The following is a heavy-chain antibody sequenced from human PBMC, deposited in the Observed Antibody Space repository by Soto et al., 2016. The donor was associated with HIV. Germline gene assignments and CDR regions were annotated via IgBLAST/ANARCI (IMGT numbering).Heavy chain of an antibody. J-gene: IGHJ4*02. CDR2: ISSDGSNT. D-gene: IGHD3-22*01. CDR3: ARVGYYYNDTGYLVSYYFDY. CDR1: GFTFKTYW. Sequence: EVLLVESGGGLVQPGGSLRLSCEASGFTFKTYWMHWVRQGPGEGLVWVSKISSDGSNTDYANSVKGRFTIPRDNAKNTLYLEMNSLTAEDTAVYYCARVGYYYNDTGYLVSYYFDYWGQGRPGHRLL. V-gene: IGHV3-74*01.